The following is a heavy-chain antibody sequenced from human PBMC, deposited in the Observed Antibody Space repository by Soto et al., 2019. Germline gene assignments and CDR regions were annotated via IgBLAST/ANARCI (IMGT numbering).Heavy chain of an antibody. Sequence: QVQLVESGGGVVQPGRSLRLSCAASGFTFSTYGMHWVRQAPGKGLEWVAVISYDGSNKYYADSVKGRFTISRDNSKNALYLQMRSLRAEDTAVYYCAKGFSYSVIDYWGQGTLGTVSS. D-gene: IGHD5-18*01. CDR1: GFTFSTYG. CDR3: AKGFSYSVIDY. V-gene: IGHV3-30*18. CDR2: ISYDGSNK. J-gene: IGHJ4*02.